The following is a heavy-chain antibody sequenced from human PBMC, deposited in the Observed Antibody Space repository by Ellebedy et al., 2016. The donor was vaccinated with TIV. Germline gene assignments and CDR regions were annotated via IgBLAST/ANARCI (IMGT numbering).Heavy chain of an antibody. CDR1: GFTFRSYW. V-gene: IGHV3-74*01. CDR2: ISSDGGST. CDR3: VRDKQDYGGGYYFDGMDV. D-gene: IGHD4-23*01. Sequence: GESLKISCAASGFTFRSYWMHWVRQTPGKGLVWVSRISSDGGSTSYADSVKGRITISRDNAKNTLYLHMSSLRAEDTAVYYCVRDKQDYGGGYYFDGMDVWGQGTMVTISS. J-gene: IGHJ6*02.